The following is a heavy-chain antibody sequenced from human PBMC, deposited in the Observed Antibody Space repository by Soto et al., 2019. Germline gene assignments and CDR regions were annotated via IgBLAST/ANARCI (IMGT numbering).Heavy chain of an antibody. CDR2: IIPIFGTA. D-gene: IGHD3-22*01. Sequence: QVQLVQSGAEVKKPGSSVKVSCKASGGTFSSYSISWVRQAPGQGLEWRGGIIPIFGTANYAQKFQGRVTITADESTSTAHMELRSLRSEDTAVYCCARPMRYYYDSSGQSAWFDPWGQGTLVTVSS. CDR1: GGTFSSYS. CDR3: ARPMRYYYDSSGQSAWFDP. J-gene: IGHJ5*02. V-gene: IGHV1-69*12.